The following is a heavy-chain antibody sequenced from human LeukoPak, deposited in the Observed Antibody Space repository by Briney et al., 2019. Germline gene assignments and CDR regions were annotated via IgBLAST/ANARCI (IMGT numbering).Heavy chain of an antibody. D-gene: IGHD4-17*01. V-gene: IGHV3-30-3*01. J-gene: IGHJ4*02. CDR2: ISYDGSNK. Sequence: GGSLRLSCSASGFTFSSYAMHWVRQAPGKGLEWVAVISYDGSNKYYADSVKGRFTISRDNSKNTLYLQMNSLRAEDTAVYYCARERSTVTTFDYWGQGTLVTVSS. CDR3: ARERSTVTTFDY. CDR1: GFTFSSYA.